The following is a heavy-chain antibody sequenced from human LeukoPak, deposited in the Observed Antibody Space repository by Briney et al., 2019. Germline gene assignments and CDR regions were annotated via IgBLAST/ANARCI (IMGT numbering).Heavy chain of an antibody. CDR3: ARGGIAARNLYMDV. D-gene: IGHD6-6*01. V-gene: IGHV3-21*01. CDR2: ISSSSSYI. CDR1: GFTFSSYS. J-gene: IGHJ6*03. Sequence: SGGSLRLSCAASGFTFSSYSMNWVRQVPGKGLEWVSSISSSSSYIYYADSVKGRFTISRDNAKNSLYLQMNSLRAEDTAVYYCARGGIAARNLYMDVWGKGTTVTVSS.